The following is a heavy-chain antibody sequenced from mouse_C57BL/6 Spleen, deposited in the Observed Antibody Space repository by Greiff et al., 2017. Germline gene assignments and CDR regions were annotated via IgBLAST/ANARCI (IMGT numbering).Heavy chain of an antibody. CDR1: GYTFTDYN. J-gene: IGHJ4*01. CDR2: INPNNGGT. D-gene: IGHD3-1*01. V-gene: IGHV1-22*01. Sequence: EVQLQQSGPELVKPGASVKMSCKASGYTFTDYNMHWVNQSHGKSLEWIGYINPNNGGTSYNQKFKGKATLTVNKSSSTAYMELRSLTSEDSAVYYCARGGFQLGYAMDYWGQGTSVTVSS. CDR3: ARGGFQLGYAMDY.